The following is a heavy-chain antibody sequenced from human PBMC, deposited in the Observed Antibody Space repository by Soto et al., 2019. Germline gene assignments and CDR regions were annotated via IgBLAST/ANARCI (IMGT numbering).Heavy chain of an antibody. Sequence: EVQLLESGGGLVQPGGSLRLSCAASGFTFNTYDMSWVRQAPGTGLEWVSSIATTGETTFYADSVRGRFTISRDNSKHSLFLQINTLRADDTAIYYCVRHCGGWGHGTLVTVSS. V-gene: IGHV3-23*01. CDR2: IATTGETT. J-gene: IGHJ4*01. CDR3: VRHCGG. CDR1: GFTFNTYD. D-gene: IGHD2-21*01.